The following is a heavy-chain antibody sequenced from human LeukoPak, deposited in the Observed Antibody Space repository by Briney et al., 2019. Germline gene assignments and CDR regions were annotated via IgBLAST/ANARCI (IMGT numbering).Heavy chain of an antibody. CDR1: GYTFTSYG. Sequence: ASVKVSCKASGYTFTSYGISWVRQAPGQGLEWMGWISAYNGNTNYAQKLQGRVTMTTDTSTSTAYMELRSLRSEDTAVYYCARGGVAYYYGSGSPNFDYWGQGTLVTVSS. CDR2: ISAYNGNT. V-gene: IGHV1-18*01. D-gene: IGHD3-10*01. CDR3: ARGGVAYYYGSGSPNFDY. J-gene: IGHJ4*02.